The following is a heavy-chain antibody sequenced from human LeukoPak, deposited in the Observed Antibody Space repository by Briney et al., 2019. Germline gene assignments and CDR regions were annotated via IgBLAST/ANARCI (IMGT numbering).Heavy chain of an antibody. CDR2: FDPEDGET. Sequence: ASVKVSCKVSGYTLTELSMHWVRQAPGKGLEWMGGFDPEDGETIYAQKFQGRVTMTEDTSTDTAYMELSSLRSEDTAVYYCATDRYCSGGSCYSGVDWFDPWGQGTPVTVSS. V-gene: IGHV1-24*01. CDR3: ATDRYCSGGSCYSGVDWFDP. J-gene: IGHJ5*02. D-gene: IGHD2-15*01. CDR1: GYTLTELS.